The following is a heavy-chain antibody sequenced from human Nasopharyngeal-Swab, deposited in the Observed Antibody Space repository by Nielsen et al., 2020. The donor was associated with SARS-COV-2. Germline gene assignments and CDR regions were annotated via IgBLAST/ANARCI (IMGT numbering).Heavy chain of an antibody. J-gene: IGHJ4*02. Sequence: LSLTGAASGFTFDDYAMHWVRQAPGKGLEWVSGISWNSGSIGYADSVKGRFTISRDNAKNSLYLQMNSLRAEDTALYYCAKAKYSGSYGDFDYWGQGTLVTVSS. CDR3: AKAKYSGSYGDFDY. D-gene: IGHD1-26*01. V-gene: IGHV3-9*01. CDR1: GFTFDDYA. CDR2: ISWNSGSI.